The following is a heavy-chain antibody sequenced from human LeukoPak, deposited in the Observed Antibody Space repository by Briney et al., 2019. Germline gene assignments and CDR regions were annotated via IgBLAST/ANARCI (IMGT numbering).Heavy chain of an antibody. Sequence: SVKVSCKASVGTFSSYAISWVRQAPGQGLEWMGRIIPIFGTANYAQKFRGRVTITTDESTSTAYMELSSLRSEDTAVYYCARDAPGDGDYVGWYFDLWGRGTLVTVSS. CDR3: ARDAPGDGDYVGWYFDL. CDR2: IIPIFGTA. CDR1: VGTFSSYA. J-gene: IGHJ2*01. V-gene: IGHV1-69*05. D-gene: IGHD4-17*01.